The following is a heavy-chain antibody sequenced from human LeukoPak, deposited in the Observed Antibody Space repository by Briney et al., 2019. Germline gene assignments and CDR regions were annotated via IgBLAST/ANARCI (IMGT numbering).Heavy chain of an antibody. D-gene: IGHD6-19*01. J-gene: IGHJ1*01. CDR2: ISSSSSYI. CDR1: GFTFSSYI. CDR3: ARDPRPGIAVAGFAC. Sequence: PGGSLRLSCAASGFTFSSYIMNWVRQAPGKGLEWVSSISSSSSYIQYADSVKGRITISRDNAQNSLYLQMNSLRAEDTAVYYCARDPRPGIAVAGFACWGQGTLVTVSP. V-gene: IGHV3-21*01.